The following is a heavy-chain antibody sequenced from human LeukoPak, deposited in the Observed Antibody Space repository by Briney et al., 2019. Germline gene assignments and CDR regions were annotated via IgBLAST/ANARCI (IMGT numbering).Heavy chain of an antibody. J-gene: IGHJ4*02. CDR1: VFTFSSYG. D-gene: IGHD6-19*01. CDR2: SSGSGGST. V-gene: IGHV3-23*01. Sequence: PGGSLRLSCAAAVFTFSSYGMSWVRQATGKGLEWVTASSGSGGSTYYADSVKGRFTISRDNSKNTLYLQMNSLRAEDTAVYYCARAVAGPAGQYYIDYWGQGTLVTVSS. CDR3: ARAVAGPAGQYYIDY.